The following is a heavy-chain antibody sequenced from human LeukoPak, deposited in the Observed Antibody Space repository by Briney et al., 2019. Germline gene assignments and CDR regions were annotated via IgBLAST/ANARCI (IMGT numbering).Heavy chain of an antibody. J-gene: IGHJ4*02. CDR3: ASGERGYSYGPLDY. D-gene: IGHD5-18*01. V-gene: IGHV4-59*08. Sequence: SETLSLTCTVSGGSIRSYYWSWIRQPPGKGLEWIGYIFYAGSTTYNPSLKSRVTISIDTSKNQFSLKLSSVTAADTAVYYCASGERGYSYGPLDYWGQRTLVTVSS. CDR2: IFYAGST. CDR1: GGSIRSYY.